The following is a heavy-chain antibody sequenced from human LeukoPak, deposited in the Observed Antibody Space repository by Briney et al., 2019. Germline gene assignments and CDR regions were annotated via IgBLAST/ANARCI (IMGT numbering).Heavy chain of an antibody. CDR2: INHSGST. V-gene: IGHV4-34*01. Sequence: SETLSLTCTVSGGSISSYYWSWIRQPPGKGLEWIGEINHSGSTNYNPSLKSRVTTSVDTSKNQFSLNLRSVTAADTAVYYCARGLRGGGSYAMDVWGQGTTVTVYS. J-gene: IGHJ6*01. CDR3: ARGLRGGGSYAMDV. D-gene: IGHD2-15*01. CDR1: GGSISSYY.